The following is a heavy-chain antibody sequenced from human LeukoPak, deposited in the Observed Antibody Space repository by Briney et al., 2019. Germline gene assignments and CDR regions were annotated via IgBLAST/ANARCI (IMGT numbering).Heavy chain of an antibody. V-gene: IGHV1-3*01. CDR2: INAGNGNT. J-gene: IGHJ4*02. D-gene: IGHD1-1*01. Sequence: ASVKVSCKASGYTFTSYAMHWVCQAPGQRLEWMGWINAGNGNTKYSQKFQGRVTITRDTSASTAYMELSSLRSEDTAVYYCARSPFFITTGTTVATKPDYWGQGTLVTVSS. CDR1: GYTFTSYA. CDR3: ARSPFFITTGTTVATKPDY.